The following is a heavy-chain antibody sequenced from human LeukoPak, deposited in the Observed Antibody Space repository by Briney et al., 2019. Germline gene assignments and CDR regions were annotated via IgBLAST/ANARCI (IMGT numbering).Heavy chain of an antibody. J-gene: IGHJ4*02. Sequence: PGGSLRLSCAASGFTFSSYAMSWVRQAPGKGLEWVANIKQDGSEKYYVDSVKGRFTISRDNAKNSLYLQMNSLRAEDTAVYYCARDFGVYGGNSDMYWGQGTLVTVSS. D-gene: IGHD4-23*01. CDR1: GFTFSSYA. CDR2: IKQDGSEK. CDR3: ARDFGVYGGNSDMY. V-gene: IGHV3-7*01.